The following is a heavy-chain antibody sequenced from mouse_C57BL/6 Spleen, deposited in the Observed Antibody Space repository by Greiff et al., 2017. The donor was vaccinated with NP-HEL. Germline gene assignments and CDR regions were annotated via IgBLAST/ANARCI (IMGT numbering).Heavy chain of an antibody. CDR1: GFTFSSYA. CDR2: ISDGGSYT. J-gene: IGHJ4*01. Sequence: DVMLVESGGGLVKPGGSLKLSCAASGFTFSSYAMSWVRQTPEKRLEWVATISDGGSYTYYPDNVKGRFTISRDNAKNNLYLQMSHLKSEDTAMYYCARDQGTKVVAPYAMDYWGQGTSVTVSS. CDR3: ARDQGTKVVAPYAMDY. V-gene: IGHV5-4*01. D-gene: IGHD1-1*01.